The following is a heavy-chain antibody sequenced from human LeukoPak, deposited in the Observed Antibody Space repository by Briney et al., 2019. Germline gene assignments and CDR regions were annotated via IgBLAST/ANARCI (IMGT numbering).Heavy chain of an antibody. V-gene: IGHV3-53*01. CDR1: GFTVSTNY. Sequence: GGSLSLSCAASGFTVSTNYMTWVRQAPGKGLEWVSVIYGGGRTFYADSVKGRFTISRDNSKNTLYLQMNSLRAEDTAVYYCARAPGPSRTSGAPGDWGQGTLLTVSS. D-gene: IGHD2-8*01. J-gene: IGHJ4*02. CDR3: ARAPGPSRTSGAPGD. CDR2: IYGGGRT.